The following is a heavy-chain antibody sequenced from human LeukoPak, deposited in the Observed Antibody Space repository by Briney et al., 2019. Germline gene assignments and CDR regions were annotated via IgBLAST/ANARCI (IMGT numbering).Heavy chain of an antibody. CDR1: GFTFSSYA. CDR2: ISGSGGST. Sequence: GGSLRLSCAASGFTFSSYAMSWVRQAPGKGLEWVSAISGSGGSTYYADSVKGRFTISRDNSKNTLYLQMNSLRAEDTAVYYCARSAAPRRYYYDSSGYYYYDYWGQGTLVTVSS. V-gene: IGHV3-23*01. J-gene: IGHJ4*02. D-gene: IGHD3-22*01. CDR3: ARSAAPRRYYYDSSGYYYYDY.